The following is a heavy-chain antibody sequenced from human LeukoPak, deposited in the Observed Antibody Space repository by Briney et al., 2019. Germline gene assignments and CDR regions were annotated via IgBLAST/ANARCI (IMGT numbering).Heavy chain of an antibody. CDR2: ISGSGGST. V-gene: IGHV3-23*01. D-gene: IGHD3-22*01. CDR1: GFTFSSYA. J-gene: IGHJ6*02. Sequence: GGSLRLSCAASGFTFSSYAMSWVRQAPGKGLEWVSAISGSGGSTYYADSVKGRFTISRDNSKNTPYLQMNSLRAEDTAVYYCARGHLDYYLRYGMDVWGQGTTVTVSS. CDR3: ARGHLDYYLRYGMDV.